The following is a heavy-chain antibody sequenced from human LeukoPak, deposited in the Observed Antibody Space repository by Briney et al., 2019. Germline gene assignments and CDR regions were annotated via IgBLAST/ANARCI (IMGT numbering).Heavy chain of an antibody. D-gene: IGHD6-13*01. CDR1: GYTFTGYY. Sequence: GASVKVSCKASGYTFTGYYIHWVRQAPGQGLEWMGWINPNSGGTNYAQKFQGRVTMTRDTSISTAYMELSRLRSDNTAVYYCARVNRGSWYGYYYYMDVCGKGSTVTISS. CDR2: INPNSGGT. CDR3: ARVNRGSWYGYYYYMDV. J-gene: IGHJ6*03. V-gene: IGHV1-2*02.